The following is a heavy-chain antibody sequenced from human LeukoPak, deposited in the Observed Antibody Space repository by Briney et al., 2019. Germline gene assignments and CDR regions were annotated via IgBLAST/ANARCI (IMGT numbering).Heavy chain of an antibody. CDR2: MNPNSGNT. CDR3: ARALGYCSSTSCYGNWFDP. J-gene: IGHJ5*02. D-gene: IGHD2-2*01. V-gene: IGHV1-8*03. Sequence: ASVKVSCKASGYTFTSYDINWVRQATGRGLEWMGWMNPNSGNTGYAQKFQGRVTITRNTSISTAYMELRSLRSDDTAVYYCARALGYCSSTSCYGNWFDPWGQGTLVTVSS. CDR1: GYTFTSYD.